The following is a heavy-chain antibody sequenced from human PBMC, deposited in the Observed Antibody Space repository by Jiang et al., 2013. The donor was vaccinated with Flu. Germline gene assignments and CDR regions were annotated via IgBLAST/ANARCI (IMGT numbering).Heavy chain of an antibody. Sequence: QSGSELKKPGASVKVSCKASGYTFTSYAMNWVRQAPGQGLEWMGWINTNTGNPTYAQGFTGRFVFSLDTSVSTAYLQISSLKAEDTAVYYCARDHMVRGVPHRYYYYGMDVWGQGTTVTVSS. CDR1: GYTFTSYA. D-gene: IGHD3-10*01. CDR3: ARDHMVRGVPHRYYYYGMDV. J-gene: IGHJ6*02. CDR2: INTNTGNP. V-gene: IGHV7-4-1*02.